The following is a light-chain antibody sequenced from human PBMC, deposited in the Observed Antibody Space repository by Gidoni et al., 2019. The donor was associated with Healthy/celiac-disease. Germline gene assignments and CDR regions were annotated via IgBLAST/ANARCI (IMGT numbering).Light chain of an antibody. CDR1: PSLLHSDGKTY. V-gene: IGKV2D-29*01. Sequence: DIVMTQSPLSLSVPPGQPASIYCKSRPSLLHSDGKTYCYWYLQRPVHPPQLLIYEVSTRFSGVPDRLRCSWSGTDFTLKISRLDAEDCGVYYGMQSIQLPRITFGQGTRLEIK. CDR3: MQSIQLPRIT. J-gene: IGKJ5*01. CDR2: EVS.